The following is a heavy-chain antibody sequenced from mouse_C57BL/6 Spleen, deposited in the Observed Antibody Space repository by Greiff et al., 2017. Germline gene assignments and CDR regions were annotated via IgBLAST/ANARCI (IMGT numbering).Heavy chain of an antibody. Sequence: VQLQQSGPELVKPGASVKISCKASGYTFTDYYMNWVKQSHGKSLEWIGDINPNNGGTSYNQKFKGKATLTVDKSSSTAYMELRSLTSEDSAVYYCTRGYGSSYIYWGQGTLVTVSA. J-gene: IGHJ3*01. V-gene: IGHV1-26*01. CDR3: TRGYGSSYIY. CDR2: INPNNGGT. D-gene: IGHD1-1*01. CDR1: GYTFTDYY.